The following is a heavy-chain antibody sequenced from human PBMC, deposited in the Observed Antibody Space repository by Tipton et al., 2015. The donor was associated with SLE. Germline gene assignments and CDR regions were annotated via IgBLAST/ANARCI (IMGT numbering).Heavy chain of an antibody. CDR2: INHSGST. CDR1: GGSFSGYY. CDR3: ASVDDTVTSHFEY. J-gene: IGHJ4*02. V-gene: IGHV4-34*01. D-gene: IGHD4-17*01. Sequence: TLSLTCAVYGGSFSGYYWNWIRQPPGKGLEWIGEINHSGSTNYNPPLKSRVTISFDTSKNQLSLKLSSVTAADTAVYYCASVDDTVTSHFEYWGQGTLVTVSS.